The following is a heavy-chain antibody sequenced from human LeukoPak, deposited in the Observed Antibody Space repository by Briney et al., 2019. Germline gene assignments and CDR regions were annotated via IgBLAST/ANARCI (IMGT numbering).Heavy chain of an antibody. CDR1: GFTLSGYW. V-gene: IGHV3-74*01. Sequence: PGGSLRLSCAASGFTLSGYWMHWVRQAPGEGLVWVSRMNSDGTTTTYADSVRGRFTISRDNAKNTLYLQMNSLRADDTAVYYCARYVVASACFDSWGQGTLFTASS. CDR3: ARYVVASACFDS. D-gene: IGHD2-21*01. CDR2: MNSDGTTT. J-gene: IGHJ4*02.